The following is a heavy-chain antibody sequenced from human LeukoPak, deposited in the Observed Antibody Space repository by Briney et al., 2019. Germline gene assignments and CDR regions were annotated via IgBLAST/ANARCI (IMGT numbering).Heavy chain of an antibody. Sequence: SETLSLTCTVSGGSISRSNYYWGWIRQPPGKGLEWIGSIYNGNTYYNSSLESRVTISIGASRTQVSLNLNPVTAADAAVYYCARGDSNTWYPSGRQFDYWGQGTKVSVSS. CDR2: IYNGNT. V-gene: IGHV4-39*07. CDR3: ARGDSNTWYPSGRQFDY. CDR1: GGSISRSNYY. J-gene: IGHJ4*02. D-gene: IGHD6-13*01.